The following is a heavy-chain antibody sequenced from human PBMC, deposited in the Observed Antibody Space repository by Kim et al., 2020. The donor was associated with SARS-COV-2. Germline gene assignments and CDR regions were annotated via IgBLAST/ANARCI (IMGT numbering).Heavy chain of an antibody. CDR2: IYYSGST. CDR3: ARDIAAAGRRNYYYYGMDV. D-gene: IGHD6-13*01. CDR1: GGSISSGGYY. V-gene: IGHV4-31*03. J-gene: IGHJ6*02. Sequence: SETLSLTCTVSGGSISSGGYYWSWIRQHPGKGLEWIGYIYYSGSTYYNPSLKSRVTISVDTSKNQFSLKLSSVTAADTAVYYCARDIAAAGRRNYYYYGMDVWGQGTTVTVSS.